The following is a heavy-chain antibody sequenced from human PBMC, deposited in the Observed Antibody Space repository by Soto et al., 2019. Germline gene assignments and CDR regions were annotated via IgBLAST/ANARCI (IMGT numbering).Heavy chain of an antibody. J-gene: IGHJ6*02. CDR3: ARAAEVNSYYYSGMDV. CDR1: GGSISSSNW. Sequence: SETLSLTCAVSGGSISSSNWWSWVRQPPGKGLEWIGEIYHSGSTNYNPSLKSRVTISVDKSKNQFSLKLSSVTAADTAVYYCARAAEVNSYYYSGMDVWGQGTTVTVS. V-gene: IGHV4-4*02. CDR2: IYHSGST. D-gene: IGHD2-2*01.